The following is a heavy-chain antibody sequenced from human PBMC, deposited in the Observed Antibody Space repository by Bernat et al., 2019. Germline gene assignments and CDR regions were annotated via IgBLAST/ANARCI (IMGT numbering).Heavy chain of an antibody. D-gene: IGHD4-17*01. CDR1: GGSFSGYY. CDR2: INHSGST. V-gene: IGHV4-34*01. J-gene: IGHJ4*02. CDR3: ARGGGRLTTVTPMDY. Sequence: VQLQQWGAGLLKPSETLSLTCAVYGGSFSGYYWSWIRQPPGKGLEWIGEINHSGSTNYNPSLKSRVTISVDTSKNQFSLKLSSVTAADTAVYYCARGGGRLTTVTPMDYWGQGTLVTFSS.